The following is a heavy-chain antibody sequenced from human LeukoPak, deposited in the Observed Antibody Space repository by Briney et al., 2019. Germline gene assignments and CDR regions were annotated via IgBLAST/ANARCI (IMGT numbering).Heavy chain of an antibody. Sequence: ASVKVSCKASGYTFTSYGISWVRQAPGQGLEWMGGIIPIFGTANYAQKFQGRVTITADKSTSTAYMELSSLRSEDTAVYYCARRGKGKYYYDSSGYFRDWGQGTLVTVSS. V-gene: IGHV1-69*06. CDR2: IIPIFGTA. CDR1: GYTFTSYG. D-gene: IGHD3-22*01. CDR3: ARRGKGKYYYDSSGYFRD. J-gene: IGHJ4*02.